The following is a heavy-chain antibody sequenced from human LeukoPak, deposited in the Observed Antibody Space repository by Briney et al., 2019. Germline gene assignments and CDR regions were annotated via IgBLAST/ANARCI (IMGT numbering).Heavy chain of an antibody. CDR1: GITFSHYW. J-gene: IGHJ4*02. Sequence: GGSLGLSCEASGITFSHYWMHWARQAPGKGLVWVSRTNTDGSSTSYMDSVKGRFTISRDNAKNTIYLQMNSLRAEDTAVYYCVPSDSSGLDWGQGTLVTVSS. CDR3: VPSDSSGLD. CDR2: TNTDGSST. V-gene: IGHV3-74*01. D-gene: IGHD3-22*01.